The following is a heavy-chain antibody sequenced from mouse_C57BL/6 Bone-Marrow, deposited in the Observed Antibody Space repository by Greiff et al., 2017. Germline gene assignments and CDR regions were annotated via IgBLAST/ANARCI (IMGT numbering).Heavy chain of an antibody. V-gene: IGHV5-6*01. CDR2: ISSGGSYT. Sequence: EVQLVESGGDLVKPGGSLTLSCAASGFTFSSYGMSWVRQTPDKRLEWVATISSGGSYTYYPDSVKGRFTITRDNAKNTLYLQMSSLKPEDTALYYCARLGIYDGYYRDYWGQGTTLTVSS. CDR3: ARLGIYDGYYRDY. D-gene: IGHD2-3*01. J-gene: IGHJ2*01. CDR1: GFTFSSYG.